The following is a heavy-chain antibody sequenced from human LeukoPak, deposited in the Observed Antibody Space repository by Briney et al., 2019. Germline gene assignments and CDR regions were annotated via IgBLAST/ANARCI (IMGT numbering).Heavy chain of an antibody. V-gene: IGHV3-43D*03. J-gene: IGHJ6*03. Sequence: GSLRLSCTASGFTFDQSAMHWVRQAPGKGLEWVSLISWDGGSTYYADSVKGRFTISRDNSKNSLFLQMSSLRAEDTAIYYCAKSELLDFYYYYIDVWGKGTTVTVSS. CDR3: AKSELLDFYYYYIDV. CDR1: GFTFDQSA. CDR2: ISWDGGST. D-gene: IGHD1-26*01.